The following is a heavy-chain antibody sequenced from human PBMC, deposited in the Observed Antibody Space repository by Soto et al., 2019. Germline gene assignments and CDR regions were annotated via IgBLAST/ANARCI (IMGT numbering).Heavy chain of an antibody. J-gene: IGHJ6*02. V-gene: IGHV1-2*02. D-gene: IGHD3-3*01. CDR2: INPNSGGT. Sequence: RASVKVSCKASGYTFTGYYMHWVRQAPGQGLEWMGWINPNSGGTNYAQKFQGRVTMTRDTSISTAYMELSRLRSDDTAVYYCARVITIFGVAPLSMDVWGQGTTVTVSS. CDR3: ARVITIFGVAPLSMDV. CDR1: GYTFTGYY.